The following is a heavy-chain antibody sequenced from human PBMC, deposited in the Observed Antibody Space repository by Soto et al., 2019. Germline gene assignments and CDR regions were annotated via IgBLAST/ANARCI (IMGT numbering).Heavy chain of an antibody. CDR3: AEDHWRRSGWYVLMTRYYFDY. V-gene: IGHV3-23*01. D-gene: IGHD6-19*01. CDR1: GFTFSSYA. J-gene: IGHJ4*02. Sequence: GGSLRLSCAASGFTFSSYAMSWVRHAPGKGLEWVSAISDSGGSTYCADSVKGRFTISRDTSKNTLYLQMNSLRAGDTAVYYWAEDHWRRSGWYVLMTRYYFDYWGQGTLVHVSS. CDR2: ISDSGGST.